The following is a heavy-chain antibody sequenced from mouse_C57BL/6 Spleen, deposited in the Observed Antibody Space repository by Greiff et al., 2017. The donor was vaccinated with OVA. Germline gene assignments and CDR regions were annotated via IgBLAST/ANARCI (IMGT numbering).Heavy chain of an antibody. D-gene: IGHD2-5*01. CDR2: IRLKSDNYAT. Sequence: EVKLVESGGGLVQPGGSMKLSCVASGFTFSNYWMNWVRQSPEKGLEWVAQIRLKSDNYATHYAKSVKGRFTISRDDSKSSVYLQMNNLRAEDTGIYYCTGSNPFAYWGQGTLVTVSA. V-gene: IGHV6-3*01. CDR1: GFTFSNYW. J-gene: IGHJ3*01. CDR3: TGSNPFAY.